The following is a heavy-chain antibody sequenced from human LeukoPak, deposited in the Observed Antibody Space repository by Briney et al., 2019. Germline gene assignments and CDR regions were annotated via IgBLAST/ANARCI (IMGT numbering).Heavy chain of an antibody. CDR3: TTGPPYIVLMVYDAAFDI. CDR1: GGSFSGYY. CDR2: INYSGST. J-gene: IGHJ3*02. Sequence: PSETLSLTCAVYGGSFSGYYWSWIRQPPGKGLEWIGYINYSGSTSYNPSLKSRVTISVDTSKNQFSLRLSSVTAADTAVYYCTTGPPYIVLMVYDAAFDIWGQGTMVTVSS. V-gene: IGHV4-59*08. D-gene: IGHD2-8*01.